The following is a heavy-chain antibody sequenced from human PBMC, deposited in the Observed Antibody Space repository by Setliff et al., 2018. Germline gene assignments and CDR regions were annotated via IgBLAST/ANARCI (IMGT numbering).Heavy chain of an antibody. J-gene: IGHJ4*02. D-gene: IGHD3-22*01. CDR1: GFTFRNYA. V-gene: IGHV1-18*01. Sequence: ASVKVSCKASGFTFRNYAISWVRQAPGQGLEWMGWXSXXXXXTNYXXKFQDRVTMTTDTSATTAYMELKNLRSDDTAVYYCARINFYVSSGYYYAPDFWGQGTLVT. CDR2: XSXXXXXT. CDR3: ARINFYVSSGYYYAPDF.